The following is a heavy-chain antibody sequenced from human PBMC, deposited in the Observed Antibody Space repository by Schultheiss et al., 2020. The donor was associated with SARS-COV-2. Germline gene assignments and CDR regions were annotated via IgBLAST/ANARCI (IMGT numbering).Heavy chain of an antibody. Sequence: GGSLRLSCAASGFTVSSNYMSWVRQAPGKGLEWVSVIYSGGATYYADSVKGRFTISRDDSKNTVYLQMNSLRAEDTAVYYCARGNRYSSGWFYFDYWGQGTLVTVSS. V-gene: IGHV3-66*02. J-gene: IGHJ4*02. CDR3: ARGNRYSSGWFYFDY. CDR1: GFTVSSNY. CDR2: IYSGGAT. D-gene: IGHD6-19*01.